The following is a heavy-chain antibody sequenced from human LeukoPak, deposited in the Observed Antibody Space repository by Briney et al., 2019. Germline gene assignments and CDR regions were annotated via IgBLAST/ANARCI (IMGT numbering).Heavy chain of an antibody. V-gene: IGHV3-9*01. CDR2: ISWNSDNI. CDR1: GFTFRDSA. Sequence: GGSLRLSCAASGFTFRDSAMHWVRQVPGKGLEWVSSISWNSDNIDYVDSVKGRFTISRDNAKNSLYLQMNSLRPEDTAFYYCAKEGSVCTNGICRYFDFWGQGALVTVSS. CDR3: AKEGSVCTNGICRYFDF. J-gene: IGHJ4*02. D-gene: IGHD2-8*01.